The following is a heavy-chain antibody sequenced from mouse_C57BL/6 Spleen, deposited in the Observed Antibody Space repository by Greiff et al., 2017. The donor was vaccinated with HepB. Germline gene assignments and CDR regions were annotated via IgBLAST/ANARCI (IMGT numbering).Heavy chain of an antibody. V-gene: IGHV8-8*01. D-gene: IGHD1-1*01. Sequence: QVTLKVSGPGILQPSQTLSLTCSFSGFSLSTFGMGVGWIRQPSGKGLEWLAHIWWDDDKYYNPALKSRLTISKDTSKNQVFLKIANVDTADTATYYCARTHYYGSSYPLAMDYWGQGTSVTVSS. CDR3: ARTHYYGSSYPLAMDY. CDR1: GFSLSTFGMG. CDR2: IWWDDDK. J-gene: IGHJ4*01.